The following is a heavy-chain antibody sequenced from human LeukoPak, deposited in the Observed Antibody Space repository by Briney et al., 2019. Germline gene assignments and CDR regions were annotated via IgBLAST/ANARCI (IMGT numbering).Heavy chain of an antibody. D-gene: IGHD3-16*01. CDR3: WGGFDR. V-gene: IGHV3-15*01. Sequence: SPGGSPRLSCAASVFSFSNAWLSWVSQAPGKGLEWVGQIKSKADGGTTDYAAPLKGRFSISRDDSKNTLFLQMNSLKTEDTAVYYCWGGFDRWGQGTLVTISS. CDR1: VFSFSNAW. J-gene: IGHJ4*02. CDR2: IKSKADGGTT.